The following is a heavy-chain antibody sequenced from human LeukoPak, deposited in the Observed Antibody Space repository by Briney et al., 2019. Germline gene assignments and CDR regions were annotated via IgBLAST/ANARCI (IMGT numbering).Heavy chain of an antibody. CDR1: GGSFSGYY. CDR2: INHSGST. D-gene: IGHD1-1*01. CDR3: ARTTLFLPDY. J-gene: IGHJ4*02. Sequence: SETLSLTCAVYGGSFSGYYWSWIRQPPGKGLEWIGEINHSGSTNYNPSLKSRVTISVDTSKNQFSLKLSSVTAEDTAVYYCARTTLFLPDYWGQGTLVTVSS. V-gene: IGHV4-34*01.